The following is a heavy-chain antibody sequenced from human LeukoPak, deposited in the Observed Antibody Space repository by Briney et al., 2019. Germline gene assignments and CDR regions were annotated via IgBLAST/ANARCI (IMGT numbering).Heavy chain of an antibody. J-gene: IGHJ4*02. CDR1: GVSISSSTSYY. CDR3: AREREGPYGYLDY. Sequence: SETLSLTCTVSGVSISSSTSYYWGWIRQPPGKGLEWIGSIYYNGATHYNPSLKSRVTISVDTSKNQFSLKVKSVTAADTAVYYCAREREGPYGYLDYWGQGTLVTVSS. D-gene: IGHD4-17*01. V-gene: IGHV4-39*07. CDR2: IYYNGAT.